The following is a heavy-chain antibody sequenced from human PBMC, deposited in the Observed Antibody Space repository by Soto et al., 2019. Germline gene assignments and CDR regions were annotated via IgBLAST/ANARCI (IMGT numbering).Heavy chain of an antibody. CDR3: ARQNYEYGSGTKYPYYYGMDV. CDR1: GYSFTSYW. J-gene: IGHJ6*02. V-gene: IGHV5-51*01. CDR2: IYPGDSGT. D-gene: IGHD3-10*01. Sequence: PGESQKISCKGSGYSFTSYWSGRVRQMHGKGLEWMGIIYPGDSGTRYSPSFQGQVTISADKSISTAYLQWSSLKASDTAMYYCARQNYEYGSGTKYPYYYGMDVWGQGTTVTVSS.